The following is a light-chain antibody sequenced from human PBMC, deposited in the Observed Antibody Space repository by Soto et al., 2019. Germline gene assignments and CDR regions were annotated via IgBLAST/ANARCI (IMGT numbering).Light chain of an antibody. Sequence: EIVLTQSPGTLSLSPGERATLSCRASQSVSSSYLAWYQQKPGQAPRLLIYVASSRATGIPDRFSGSGSGTAFPLTISRLEPEDFAVYYCQQYGSSLVTFGQGTRLEIK. CDR3: QQYGSSLVT. V-gene: IGKV3-20*01. J-gene: IGKJ5*01. CDR1: QSVSSSY. CDR2: VAS.